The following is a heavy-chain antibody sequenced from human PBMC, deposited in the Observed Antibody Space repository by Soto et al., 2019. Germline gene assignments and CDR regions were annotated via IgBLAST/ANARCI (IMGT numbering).Heavy chain of an antibody. CDR1: GGSISSSSYY. Sequence: WETLSLTCTVSGGSISSSSYYWVWIRQAPGMGLVWIGNIYYSETTYYSPHRKSRVTISVDTSKNQFSLKLSSVTAADTAVYYCARHRAYFGGDCYSSDSYYYYYGMDVWGQGTTVTVSS. V-gene: IGHV4-39*01. CDR3: ARHRAYFGGDCYSSDSYYYYYGMDV. CDR2: IYYSETT. D-gene: IGHD2-21*02. J-gene: IGHJ6*02.